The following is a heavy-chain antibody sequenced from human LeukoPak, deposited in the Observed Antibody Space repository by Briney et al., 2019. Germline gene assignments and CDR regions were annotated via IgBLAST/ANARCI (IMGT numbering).Heavy chain of an antibody. V-gene: IGHV3-48*03. Sequence: GGSLRLSCAASGFIFSGYEMHWVRQAPGKGLEWVSCISTSGNTIYYADSVKGRFTISRDNAKNSLYLQMNSLRAEDTAVYYCARDPIQLWLFDYWGQGTLVTVSS. J-gene: IGHJ4*02. CDR1: GFIFSGYE. CDR2: ISTSGNTI. CDR3: ARDPIQLWLFDY. D-gene: IGHD5-18*01.